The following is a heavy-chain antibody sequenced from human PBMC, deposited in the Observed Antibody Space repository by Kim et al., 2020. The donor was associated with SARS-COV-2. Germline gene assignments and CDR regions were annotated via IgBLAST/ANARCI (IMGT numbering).Heavy chain of an antibody. CDR2: ISYDGSNK. CDR3: ARNQYQLLLWCWFDP. Sequence: GGSLRLSCAASGFTFSSYAMHWVRQAPGKGLEWVAVISYDGSNKYYADSVKGRFTISRDNSKNTLYLQMNSLRAEDTAVYYCARNQYQLLLWCWFDPWGQGTLVTVSS. D-gene: IGHD2-2*01. V-gene: IGHV3-30-3*01. J-gene: IGHJ5*02. CDR1: GFTFSSYA.